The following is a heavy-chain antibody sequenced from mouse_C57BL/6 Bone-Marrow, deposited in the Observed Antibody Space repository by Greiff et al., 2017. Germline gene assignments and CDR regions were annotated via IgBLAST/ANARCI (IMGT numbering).Heavy chain of an antibody. J-gene: IGHJ3*01. D-gene: IGHD2-1*01. V-gene: IGHV1-22*01. Sequence: VQLQQSGPELVKPGASVKMSCKASGYTFTDYNMHWVKQSHGKSLEWIGYINPNNGGTSYNQKFKGKATLTVNKSSSTAYMELRSLTSEDSAVYYCARAAYGNVAWFAYWGQGTLVTVSA. CDR1: GYTFTDYN. CDR3: ARAAYGNVAWFAY. CDR2: INPNNGGT.